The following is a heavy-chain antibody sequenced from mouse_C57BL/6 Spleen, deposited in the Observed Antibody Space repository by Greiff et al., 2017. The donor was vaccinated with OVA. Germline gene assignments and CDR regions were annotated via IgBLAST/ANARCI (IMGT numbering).Heavy chain of an antibody. V-gene: IGHV1-76*01. J-gene: IGHJ4*01. Sequence: QVQLKESGAELVRPGASVKLSCKASGYTFTDYYINWVKQRPGQGLEWIARIYPGSGNTYYNEKFKGKATLTAEKSSSTAYMQLSSLTSEDSAVYFCARREADYWGQGTSVTGSS. CDR1: GYTFTDYY. CDR3: ARREADY. CDR2: IYPGSGNT.